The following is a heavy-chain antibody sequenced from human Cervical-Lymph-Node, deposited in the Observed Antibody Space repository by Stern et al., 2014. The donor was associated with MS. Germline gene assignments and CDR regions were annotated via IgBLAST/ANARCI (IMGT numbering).Heavy chain of an antibody. J-gene: IGHJ4*02. CDR1: GYPLTELS. V-gene: IGHV1-24*01. Sequence: QVQLVQSGAEVKKPGASVKVSCKVSGYPLTELSMHWVRQAPGRGLEWMGGFDPEDGEIIYAQKFQGRVSMTEDASTETAYMDLSSLTSEDTAVYATAPLAYYYDTSAYYNNYWGQGTLVTVSS. CDR2: FDPEDGEI. D-gene: IGHD3-22*01. CDR3: APLAYYYDTSAYYNNY.